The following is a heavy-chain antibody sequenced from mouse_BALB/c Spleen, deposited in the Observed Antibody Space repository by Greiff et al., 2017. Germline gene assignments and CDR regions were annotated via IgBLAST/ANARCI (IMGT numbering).Heavy chain of an antibody. D-gene: IGHD2-4*01. CDR1: GFTFSSYT. CDR3: ARGDYDYDF. V-gene: IGHV5-12-2*01. J-gene: IGHJ2*01. Sequence: DVMLVESGGGLVQPGGSLKLSCAASGFTFSSYTMSWVRQTPEKRLEWVAYISDGGGSTYYPDTVKGRFTISRDNAKNTLYLQMSSLKSEDTAMYYCARGDYDYDFWGQGTTLTVSS. CDR2: ISDGGGST.